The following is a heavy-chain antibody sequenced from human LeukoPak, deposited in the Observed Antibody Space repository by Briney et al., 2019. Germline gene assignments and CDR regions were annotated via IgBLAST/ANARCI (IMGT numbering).Heavy chain of an antibody. CDR1: GFTFSGHW. D-gene: IGHD1-14*01. J-gene: IGHJ4*02. CDR2: INQGGSDK. V-gene: IGHV3-7*01. CDR3: MRDRSRAEDD. Sequence: PGGSLRLSCAASGFTFSGHWMSWFRQAPGKGLEWVANINQGGSDKYYVDSVKGRFTISRDNANNLLYLQMNSLRGEDTAVYYCMRDRSRAEDDWGQGTLVTVSS.